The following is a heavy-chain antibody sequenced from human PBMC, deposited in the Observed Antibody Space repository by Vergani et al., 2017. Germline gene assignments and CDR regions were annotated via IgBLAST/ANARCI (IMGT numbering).Heavy chain of an antibody. Sequence: VQLVESGGGLVKAGGSLRLSCAASGFTFSDFSMSWVRQAPGKGLEWVAFIGSSGPYINYADSVKGRFIISRDNTNNSLFLQLRSLRAEDAAVYYWARDCTSGGCPDNYGMDVWGQGATVTVSS. V-gene: IGHV3-21*06. CDR1: GFTFSDFS. CDR2: IGSSGPYI. D-gene: IGHD2-8*01. CDR3: ARDCTSGGCPDNYGMDV. J-gene: IGHJ6*02.